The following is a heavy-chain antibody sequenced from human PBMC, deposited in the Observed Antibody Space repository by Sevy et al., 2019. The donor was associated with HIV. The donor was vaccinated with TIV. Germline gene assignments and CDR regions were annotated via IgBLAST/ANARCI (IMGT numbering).Heavy chain of an antibody. J-gene: IGHJ3*02. D-gene: IGHD6-13*01. Sequence: GGSLRLSCAASGLTVSSNYMSWVRQAPGKGLEWVSLIESGGRTYDTDSVKGRFTISRDDSKNTLYLQMNSLRAEDTAIYYCARWGKYSSSWFNRFDIWGQGTKVTVSS. CDR2: IESGGRT. CDR1: GLTVSSNY. V-gene: IGHV3-66*02. CDR3: ARWGKYSSSWFNRFDI.